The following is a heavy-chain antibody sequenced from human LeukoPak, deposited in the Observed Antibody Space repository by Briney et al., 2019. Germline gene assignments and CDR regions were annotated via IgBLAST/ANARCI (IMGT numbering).Heavy chain of an antibody. CDR1: GFTFSSYA. Sequence: PGGSLRLSCAASGFTFSSYAINWVRQAPGKVLEWVSDISGGGGGTYYADSVKGRFTISRDNSKNTLYLKMNNLRVEDTALYYCAKEGTVSTSFDYWGQGTLVTVCS. J-gene: IGHJ4*02. D-gene: IGHD4-11*01. V-gene: IGHV3-23*01. CDR3: AKEGTVSTSFDY. CDR2: ISGGGGGT.